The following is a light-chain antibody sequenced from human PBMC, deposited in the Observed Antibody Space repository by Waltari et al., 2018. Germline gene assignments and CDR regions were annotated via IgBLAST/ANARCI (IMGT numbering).Light chain of an antibody. V-gene: IGLV1-44*01. J-gene: IGLJ3*02. Sequence: QSVLTQPPSASGTPGQRVTIPCSGSYSNIGSNVVHWYQQLPGKAPKLLIYRSDRRPSGVPVRFSGSKSGSSASLAIDGLHSEDEADYYCASWDDSLNGHWVFGGGTKVTVL. CDR3: ASWDDSLNGHWV. CDR1: YSNIGSNV. CDR2: RSD.